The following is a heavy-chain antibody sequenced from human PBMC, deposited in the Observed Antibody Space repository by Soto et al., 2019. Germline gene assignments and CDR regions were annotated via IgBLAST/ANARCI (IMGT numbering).Heavy chain of an antibody. V-gene: IGHV3-74*01. CDR2: INSDGSST. CDR1: GFTFSSYW. Sequence: EVQLVESGGGLVQPGGSLRLSCAASGFTFSSYWMHWVRQAPGKGLVWFSRINSDGSSTTYADSVKGRFTISRDNAKTTLYLQIYSLRAEDTAVYYCARDKGYVPDYWGQGTLVTVSS. CDR3: ARDKGYVPDY. D-gene: IGHD2-2*01. J-gene: IGHJ4*02.